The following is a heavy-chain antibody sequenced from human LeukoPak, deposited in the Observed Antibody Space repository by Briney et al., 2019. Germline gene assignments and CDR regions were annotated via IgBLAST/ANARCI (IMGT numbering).Heavy chain of an antibody. Sequence: SLRLSCDGTGFSFDDYAMHWVRQTPGKGLEWVSMISWSSAYIAYADSVKGRFTISRDNAKNSLFLQMNSLRPEDTAFYYCARDNSGTGSEHYFDSWGQGTLVTVSS. J-gene: IGHJ4*02. CDR3: ARDNSGTGSEHYFDS. V-gene: IGHV3-9*01. CDR2: ISWSSAYI. CDR1: GFSFDDYA. D-gene: IGHD3/OR15-3a*01.